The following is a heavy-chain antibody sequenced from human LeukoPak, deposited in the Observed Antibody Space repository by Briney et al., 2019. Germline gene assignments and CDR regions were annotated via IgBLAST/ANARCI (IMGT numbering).Heavy chain of an antibody. Sequence: SETLSLTCAVYGGSFSGYYWSWIRQPQGKGLDRIGEINQSRSTNYNPSLKSRVTISVDTSKIQFSLKLSSVTAADTAVYYCAREKTAYDILTPLYHWGQGTLVTVSS. D-gene: IGHD3-9*01. J-gene: IGHJ5*02. CDR2: INQSRST. CDR3: AREKTAYDILTPLYH. V-gene: IGHV4-34*01. CDR1: GGSFSGYY.